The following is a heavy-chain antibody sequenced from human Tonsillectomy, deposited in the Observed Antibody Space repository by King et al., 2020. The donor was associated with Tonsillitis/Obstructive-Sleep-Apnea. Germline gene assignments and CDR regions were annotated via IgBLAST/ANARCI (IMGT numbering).Heavy chain of an antibody. CDR2: ISYDGSNK. D-gene: IGHD6-19*01. Sequence: VQLVESGGGVVQPGRSLRLSCAASGFTFSSYAMHWVRQAPGKGLEWVAVISYDGSNKYYADSVKGRFTISRDNSKNTLYLQMNSLRAEDTAVYYCAREKYSSGWSGGFDLWGRGTLVTVSS. CDR3: AREKYSSGWSGGFDL. J-gene: IGHJ2*01. CDR1: GFTFSSYA. V-gene: IGHV3-30*04.